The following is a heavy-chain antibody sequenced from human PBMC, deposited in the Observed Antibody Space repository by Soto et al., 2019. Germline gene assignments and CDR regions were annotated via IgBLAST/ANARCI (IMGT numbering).Heavy chain of an antibody. CDR1: GYSFTSYW. CDR3: ARSGVYDILTGYFPNYGMDV. D-gene: IGHD3-9*01. CDR2: IYPGDSDT. J-gene: IGHJ6*02. V-gene: IGHV5-51*01. Sequence: GESLKISCKGSGYSFTSYWIGWVRQMPGKGLEWMGIIYPGDSDTRYSPSFQGQVTISADKSISTAYLQWSSLKASDTAMYYCARSGVYDILTGYFPNYGMDVWGQGTTVTVSS.